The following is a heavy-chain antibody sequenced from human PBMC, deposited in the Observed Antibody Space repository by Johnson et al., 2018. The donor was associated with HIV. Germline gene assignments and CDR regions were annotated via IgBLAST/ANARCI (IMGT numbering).Heavy chain of an antibody. CDR2: IWYDGSNK. D-gene: IGHD6-6*01. V-gene: IGHV3-30*19. J-gene: IGHJ3*02. Sequence: VQLVESGGGVVQPGRSLRLSCAASGFIFSSYGMHWVRQAPGKGLEWVAVIWYDGSNKYYADSVKGRFTISRDNSKNKLYLQMNSLRAEDTAVYYCARDRGAGSSGAFDIWGQGTMVTVSS. CDR1: GFIFSSYG. CDR3: ARDRGAGSSGAFDI.